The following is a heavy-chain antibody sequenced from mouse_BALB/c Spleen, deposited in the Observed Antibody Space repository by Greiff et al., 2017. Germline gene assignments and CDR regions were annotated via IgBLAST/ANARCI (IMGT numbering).Heavy chain of an antibody. D-gene: IGHD2-14*01. CDR3: AREVRRRAMDY. Sequence: QVQLKESGAELVRPGVSVKISCKGSGYTFTDYAMHWVKQSHAKSLEWIGVISTYYGDASYNQKFKGKATMTVDKSSSTAYMELARLTSEDSAIYYCAREVRRRAMDYWGQGTAVTVSS. CDR2: ISTYYGDA. CDR1: GYTFTDYA. V-gene: IGHV1S137*01. J-gene: IGHJ4*01.